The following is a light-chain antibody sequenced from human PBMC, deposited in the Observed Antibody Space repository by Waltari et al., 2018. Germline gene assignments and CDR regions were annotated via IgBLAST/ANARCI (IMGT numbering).Light chain of an antibody. CDR2: AAS. CDR1: QSVSSNY. J-gene: IGKJ2*01. Sequence: DIVLTQSPGTLSLSPGETATLSCRASQSVSSNYLAWYQQKPGQAPSLLIYAASSRATGVPDRISGSGSGTDFTLTLSRLEPEDFALYYCQQHGTSPYT. CDR3: QQHGTSPYT. V-gene: IGKV3-20*01.